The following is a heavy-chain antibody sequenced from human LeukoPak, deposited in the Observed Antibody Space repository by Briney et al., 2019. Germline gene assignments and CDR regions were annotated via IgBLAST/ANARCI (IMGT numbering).Heavy chain of an antibody. D-gene: IGHD4-23*01. V-gene: IGHV3-7*01. CDR1: GLTFSNYW. CDR2: IKQDGSVK. J-gene: IGHJ4*02. Sequence: GGSLRLSCAASGLTFSNYWMSWVRQAPEKGLEWVANIKQDGSVKQYVDSMKGRFTISRDNAKNSLYLQMHSLRAEDTAVYYCARDRDDGGFEYWGQGTLVTVSS. CDR3: ARDRDDGGFEY.